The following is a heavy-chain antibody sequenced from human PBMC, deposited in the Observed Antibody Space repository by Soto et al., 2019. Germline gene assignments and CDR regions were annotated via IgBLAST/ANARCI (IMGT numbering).Heavy chain of an antibody. Sequence: ASVKVSCKASGYTFTSYDINWVRQATGQGLEWMGWMNPNSGNTGYAQRFQGRVTMTRNTSISTAYMELSSLRSEDTAVYYCARGYYGSGSYYKGPNSDYWGQGTLVTVSS. D-gene: IGHD3-10*01. CDR3: ARGYYGSGSYYKGPNSDY. CDR2: MNPNSGNT. J-gene: IGHJ4*02. CDR1: GYTFTSYD. V-gene: IGHV1-8*01.